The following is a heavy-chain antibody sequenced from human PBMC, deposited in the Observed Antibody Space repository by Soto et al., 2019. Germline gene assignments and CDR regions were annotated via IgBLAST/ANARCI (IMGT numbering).Heavy chain of an antibody. CDR2: INPNSGGT. D-gene: IGHD4-17*01. Sequence: AAVKVSCKASGYTFTGYYMHWVRQAPGQGLEWMGWINPNSGGTNYAQKFQGWVTMTRDTSTSTAYMELRSLRSDDTAVYYCARAGYGDRDYYYGMDVWGQGTTVTVSS. J-gene: IGHJ6*02. CDR1: GYTFTGYY. CDR3: ARAGYGDRDYYYGMDV. V-gene: IGHV1-2*04.